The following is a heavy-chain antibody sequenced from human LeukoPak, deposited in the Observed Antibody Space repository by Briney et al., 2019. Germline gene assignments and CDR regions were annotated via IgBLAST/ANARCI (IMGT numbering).Heavy chain of an antibody. J-gene: IGHJ6*04. Sequence: SVNVSCKASGGTFSSYAISWVRQAPGQGLEWMGGIIPIFGTANYAQKFQGRVTITADKSTSTAYKELSSLRSEDTAVYYCARVVLLWFGESTYYYYDMDVWGKGTTVTVSS. V-gene: IGHV1-69*06. CDR2: IIPIFGTA. CDR1: GGTFSSYA. CDR3: ARVVLLWFGESTYYYYDMDV. D-gene: IGHD3-10*01.